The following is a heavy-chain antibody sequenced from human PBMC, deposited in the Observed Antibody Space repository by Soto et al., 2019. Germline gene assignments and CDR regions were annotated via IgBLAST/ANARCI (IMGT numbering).Heavy chain of an antibody. V-gene: IGHV1-69*12. Sequence: QVQLVQSGAEVKKPGSSVKVSCKASGGTFSSYAISWVRQAPGQGLEWMGGIIPIFGTANYAQKFQGRVTITADEATSTAYMELSSLRSEDTAVYYCARGDCISTSCYYDPPTCWGQGTMVTVSS. D-gene: IGHD2-2*01. CDR1: GGTFSSYA. J-gene: IGHJ3*01. CDR3: ARGDCISTSCYYDPPTC. CDR2: IIPIFGTA.